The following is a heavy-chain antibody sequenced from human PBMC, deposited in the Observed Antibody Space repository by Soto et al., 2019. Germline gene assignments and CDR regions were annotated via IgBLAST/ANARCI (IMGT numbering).Heavy chain of an antibody. CDR3: ARVDTMVRGVISLIGGFDP. CDR1: GGTFSSYA. V-gene: IGHV1-69*01. Sequence: QVQLVQSGAEVKKPGSSVKVSCKASGGTFSSYAISWVRQAPGQGLEWMGGIIPIFGTANYAQKFQGRVTITADESTSTAYMELSSLRSEDTAVYYCARVDTMVRGVISLIGGFDPWGQGTLVTVSS. D-gene: IGHD3-10*01. CDR2: IIPIFGTA. J-gene: IGHJ5*02.